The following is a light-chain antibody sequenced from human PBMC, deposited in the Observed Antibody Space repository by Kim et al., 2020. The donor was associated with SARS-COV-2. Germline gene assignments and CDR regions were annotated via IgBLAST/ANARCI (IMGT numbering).Light chain of an antibody. CDR3: NSRDSSGNHLV. CDR2: GKN. CDR1: SLRSYY. Sequence: SSELTQDPAVSVALGQTVRITCQGDSLRSYYASWYQQKPGQAPVLVIYGKNNRPSGIPDRISGSSSGNTASLTITGAQAEDEADYYCNSRDSSGNHLVFC. V-gene: IGLV3-19*01. J-gene: IGLJ2*01.